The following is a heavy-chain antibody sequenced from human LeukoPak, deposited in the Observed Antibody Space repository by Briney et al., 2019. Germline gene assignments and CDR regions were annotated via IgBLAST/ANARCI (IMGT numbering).Heavy chain of an antibody. D-gene: IGHD4-11*01. J-gene: IGHJ4*02. V-gene: IGHV3-7*04. CDR1: GFTFSRNW. CDR2: IKQDGSEQ. CDR3: AREAKLMTTVYYFDY. Sequence: GGSLRLSCAASGFTFSRNWMSWVRQAQGKGLEWVANIKQDGSEQYYVDSVKGRFTISRDNAKNSLYLQMNSLRAEDTAVYYCAREAKLMTTVYYFDYWGQGTLVTVSS.